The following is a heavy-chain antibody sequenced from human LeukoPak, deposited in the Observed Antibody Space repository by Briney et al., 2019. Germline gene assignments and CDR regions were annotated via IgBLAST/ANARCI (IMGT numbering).Heavy chain of an antibody. CDR3: AKVKHSVRRDDAFDI. CDR2: ISWNSVSI. J-gene: IGHJ3*02. D-gene: IGHD3-10*01. Sequence: SLRLSCAASGFTFDDYAMHWGRQAPGKGLEGGAGISWNSVSIGYADSVTGRLTISRDNAKHSLYLQMNSLGAEDTALYYCAKVKHSVRRDDAFDIWGQGTMVTVSS. CDR1: GFTFDDYA. V-gene: IGHV3-9*01.